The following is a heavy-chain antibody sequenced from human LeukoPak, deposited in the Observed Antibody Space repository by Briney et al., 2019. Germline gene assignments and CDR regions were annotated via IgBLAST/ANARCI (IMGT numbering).Heavy chain of an antibody. CDR2: IKSKTDGGTT. Sequence: GGSLRLSCAASGFTFSNAWMSWVRQAPGKGLEWVGRIKSKTDGGTTDYAAPVKGRFTISRDDSKNTLYLQMNSLKTEDTAVYYCTTHKWTDEPDWFDPWGQGTLVTVSS. CDR1: GFTFSNAW. D-gene: IGHD1-14*01. V-gene: IGHV3-15*01. J-gene: IGHJ5*02. CDR3: TTHKWTDEPDWFDP.